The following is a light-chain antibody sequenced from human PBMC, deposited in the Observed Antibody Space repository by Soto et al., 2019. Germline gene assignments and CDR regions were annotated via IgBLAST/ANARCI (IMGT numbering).Light chain of an antibody. CDR2: DAS. Sequence: EIVLSQSPATLSLSPGERATLSCRASQSVGSYLAWYQHIPGQAPRLLIYDASKRATGIPARFSGSGSGTDFTPTISSLEPEDFAVYSCQQRSNWPPTWTFGQGTKVEVK. J-gene: IGKJ1*01. CDR3: QQRSNWPPTWT. CDR1: QSVGSY. V-gene: IGKV3-11*01.